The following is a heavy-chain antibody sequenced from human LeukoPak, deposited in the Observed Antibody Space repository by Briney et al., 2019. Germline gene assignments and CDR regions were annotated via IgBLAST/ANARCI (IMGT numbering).Heavy chain of an antibody. CDR1: GGSFSGYY. J-gene: IGHJ5*02. CDR2: INHSGST. CDR3: ARSGTLYRYTPGFDP. Sequence: SETLSLTCAVYGGSFSGYYWSWIRQPPGKGLEWIGEINHSGSTNYNPSLKSRVTISVDTSKNQFSLKLSSATAADTAVYYCARSGTLYRYTPGFDPWGQGTLVTVPS. V-gene: IGHV4-34*01. D-gene: IGHD1-7*01.